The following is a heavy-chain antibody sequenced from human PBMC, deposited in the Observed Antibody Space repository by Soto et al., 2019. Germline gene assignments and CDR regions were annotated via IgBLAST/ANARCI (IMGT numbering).Heavy chain of an antibody. J-gene: IGHJ4*02. Sequence: QVQLVESGGGVVQPGRSLRLSCAASGFTFSSYGMHWVRQAPGKGLEGVAGISYDGSNKYYADSVKGRFTIARGNSKNTLDREMDRERAEDTSVYYGAKDLEWERTKADVSDYWCQGTLVTVSS. CDR3: AKDLEWERTKADVSDY. CDR2: ISYDGSNK. D-gene: IGHD1-26*01. V-gene: IGHV3-30*18. CDR1: GFTFSSYG.